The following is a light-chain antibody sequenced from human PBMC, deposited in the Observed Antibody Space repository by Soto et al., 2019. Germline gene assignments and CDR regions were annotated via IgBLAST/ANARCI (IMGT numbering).Light chain of an antibody. V-gene: IGKV3-20*01. Sequence: EIVLTQSPGTLSLSPGERATLSCRASQSVSSVSLAWYQQKPGQAPRLLISGASSRATGIPDRFSGSGSGTVFTLIISRLEPEDFAGYDCQRYGSSLYTFGQGPKLEIK. J-gene: IGKJ2*01. CDR2: GAS. CDR1: QSVSSVS. CDR3: QRYGSSLYT.